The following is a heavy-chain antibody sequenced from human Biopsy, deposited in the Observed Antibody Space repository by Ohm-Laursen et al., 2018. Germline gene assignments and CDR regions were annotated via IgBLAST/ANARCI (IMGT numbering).Heavy chain of an antibody. CDR1: GYTLTELS. D-gene: IGHD1-1*01. CDR2: FAPENGKT. V-gene: IGHV1-24*01. CDR3: AADINVWNVNY. Sequence: ASVKVSCKVSGYTLTELSMHWVRQAPGKGLEWTGGFAPENGKTVYAQNFQARVSMTEDTSTDTAYMELRSLRSEDTAVYYCAADINVWNVNYWGQGTQVTVSS. J-gene: IGHJ4*02.